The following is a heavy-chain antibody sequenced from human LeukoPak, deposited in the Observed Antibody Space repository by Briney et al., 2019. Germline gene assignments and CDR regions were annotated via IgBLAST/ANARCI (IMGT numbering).Heavy chain of an antibody. Sequence: GGSLRLSCAASGFTFSDYYMSWIRQAPGKGLEWVSYISSSGSTIYYADSVKGRFTISRDNAKNSLYLQMNSLRAEDTAVYYCARDLGEQWLVHGFFDYWGQGTLVTVSS. V-gene: IGHV3-11*04. CDR3: ARDLGEQWLVHGFFDY. D-gene: IGHD6-19*01. CDR2: ISSSGSTI. J-gene: IGHJ4*02. CDR1: GFTFSDYY.